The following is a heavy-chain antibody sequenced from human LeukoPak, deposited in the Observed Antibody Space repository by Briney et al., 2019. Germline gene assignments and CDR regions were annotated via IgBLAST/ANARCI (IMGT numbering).Heavy chain of an antibody. V-gene: IGHV1-46*01. Sequence: ASVKVSCKASGYTFTSYYMHWVRQAPGQGLEWMGIINPSGGSTSYAQKFQGRVTMTRDMSTSTVYMELSSLRSEDTAVYYCAREGSLRFLEWLHNWFDPWGQRTLVTVSS. J-gene: IGHJ5*02. D-gene: IGHD3-3*01. CDR1: GYTFTSYY. CDR3: AREGSLRFLEWLHNWFDP. CDR2: INPSGGST.